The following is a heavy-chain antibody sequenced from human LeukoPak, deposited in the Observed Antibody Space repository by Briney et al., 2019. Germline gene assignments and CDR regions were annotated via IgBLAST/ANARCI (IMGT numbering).Heavy chain of an antibody. CDR2: IYSGGST. D-gene: IGHD1-26*01. V-gene: IGHV3-66*01. Sequence: GGSLRVSCEGSGFTFSGYYMSWVRQARGKGLEWVSVIYSGGSTYYADSVKGRFTISRDNSKNTLYLQMNSLRAEDTAVYYCARRWYTGTYYYFDLWGQGTLVTVSS. J-gene: IGHJ4*02. CDR3: ARRWYTGTYYYFDL. CDR1: GFTFSGYY.